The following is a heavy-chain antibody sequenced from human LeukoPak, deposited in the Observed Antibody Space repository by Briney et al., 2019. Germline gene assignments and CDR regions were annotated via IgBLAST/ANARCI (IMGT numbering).Heavy chain of an antibody. CDR3: TRGSIAYYYMDV. CDR2: IYYSGST. V-gene: IGHV4-59*01. D-gene: IGHD3-22*01. Sequence: TSETLSLTCTVSGGSISSYYWSWIRRPPGKGLEWIGNIYYSGSTNYNPSLKSRVTISVDTSKNQFSLKLSSVTAADTAVYYCTRGSIAYYYMDVWGKGTTVTISS. J-gene: IGHJ6*03. CDR1: GGSISSYY.